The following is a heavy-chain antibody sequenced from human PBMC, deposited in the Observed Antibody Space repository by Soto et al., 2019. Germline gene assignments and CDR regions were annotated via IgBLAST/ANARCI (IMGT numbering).Heavy chain of an antibody. V-gene: IGHV1-3*01. Sequence: ASVKVSCKASGYIFTRYAMHWVRQAPGQRLEWMGWIDAANGNTKYSPNLQGRVAITRDTSATTAYMELSSLRSEDTAVYYCARDRNYGSSGYYAYWGQRTMVTVSS. D-gene: IGHD3-22*01. J-gene: IGHJ1*01. CDR2: IDAANGNT. CDR1: GYIFTRYA. CDR3: ARDRNYGSSGYYAY.